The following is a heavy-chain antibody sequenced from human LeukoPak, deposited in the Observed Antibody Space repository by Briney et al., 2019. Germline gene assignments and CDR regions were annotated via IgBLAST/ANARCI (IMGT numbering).Heavy chain of an antibody. CDR2: ISGSGGST. D-gene: IGHD6-19*01. Sequence: GGSLRLSCAASGFTFSSYAMSWVRQAPGNGLEWVSAISGSGGSTYYADPVKGRFTISRDNSKNTLYLQMNSLRAEDTAVYYCAKDRGIAVAGTIFDYWGQGTLVTVSS. CDR1: GFTFSSYA. CDR3: AKDRGIAVAGTIFDY. J-gene: IGHJ4*02. V-gene: IGHV3-23*01.